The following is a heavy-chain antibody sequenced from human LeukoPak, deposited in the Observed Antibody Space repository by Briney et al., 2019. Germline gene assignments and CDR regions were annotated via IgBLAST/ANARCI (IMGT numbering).Heavy chain of an antibody. CDR1: GFTFSSYS. CDR3: GREGDIVVVPADLDY. D-gene: IGHD2-2*01. V-gene: IGHV3-21*01. J-gene: IGHJ4*02. Sequence: GGSLRLSCAASGFTFSSYSMNWVRQAPGKGLEWVSSISSSSSYIYYADSVKGRFTISRDNAKNSLYLQMNSLRAEDTAVYYCGREGDIVVVPADLDYWGQGTLVTVSS. CDR2: ISSSSSYI.